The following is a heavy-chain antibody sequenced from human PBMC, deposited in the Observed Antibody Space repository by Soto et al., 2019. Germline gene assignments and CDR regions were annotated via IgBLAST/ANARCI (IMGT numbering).Heavy chain of an antibody. Sequence: ASVKVSCKVSGYTLTELSMHWVRQAPGKGLEWMGGFDPEDGETIYAQKFQGRVTMTEDTSTDTAYMELSSLRSEDTAVYYCATDSSYGSGSPNWFDPWGQGTLVTVS. V-gene: IGHV1-24*01. CDR1: GYTLTELS. J-gene: IGHJ5*02. CDR3: ATDSSYGSGSPNWFDP. D-gene: IGHD3-10*01. CDR2: FDPEDGET.